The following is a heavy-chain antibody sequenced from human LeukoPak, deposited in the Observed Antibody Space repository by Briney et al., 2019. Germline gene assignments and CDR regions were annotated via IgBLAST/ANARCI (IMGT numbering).Heavy chain of an antibody. CDR3: ATAVEMATTTYFDY. D-gene: IGHD5-24*01. CDR1: GYTLTELS. V-gene: IGHV1-24*01. Sequence: GASVKVSCKVSGYTLTELSMHWVRQAPGKGLEWMGGFDPEDGETIYAQKFQGRVTMTEDTSTDTAYMEPSSLRSEDTAVYYCATAVEMATTTYFDYWGQGTLVTVSS. J-gene: IGHJ4*02. CDR2: FDPEDGET.